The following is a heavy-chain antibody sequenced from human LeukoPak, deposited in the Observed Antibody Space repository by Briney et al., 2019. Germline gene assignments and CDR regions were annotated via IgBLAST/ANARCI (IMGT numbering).Heavy chain of an antibody. Sequence: PSETLSLTCTVSGGSISNYYWSWIRQPPGKGLEWIGYIYTSGSTNYNPSLKSRVTISVDTSKNQFSLKLSSVTAADTAVYYCARYRYYYDSSGSWFDPWGQGTLVTVSS. CDR3: ARYRYYYDSSGSWFDP. CDR1: GGSISNYY. D-gene: IGHD3-22*01. CDR2: IYTSGST. J-gene: IGHJ5*02. V-gene: IGHV4-4*09.